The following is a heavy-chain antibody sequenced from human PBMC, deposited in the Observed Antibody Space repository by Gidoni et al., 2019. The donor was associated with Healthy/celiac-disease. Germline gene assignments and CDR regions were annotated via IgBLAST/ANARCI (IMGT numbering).Heavy chain of an antibody. J-gene: IGHJ4*02. CDR3: ARDFSVTTVTTVGY. CDR2: ISYDGSNK. D-gene: IGHD4-17*01. V-gene: IGHV3-30*01. CDR1: GLHFSSYT. Sequence: VQLVVSGGGVVQPGRSLSLSCPASGLHFSSYTMTWGRQAPGQGLEWVAVISYDGSNKYYADSVKGRFTISRDNSKNTLYLQMNSLRAEDTAVYYCARDFSVTTVTTVGYWGQGTLVTVSS.